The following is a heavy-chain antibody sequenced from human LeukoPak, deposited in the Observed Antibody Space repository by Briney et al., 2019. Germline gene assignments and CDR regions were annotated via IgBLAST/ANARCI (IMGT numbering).Heavy chain of an antibody. Sequence: SETLSLTCTVSGGSINSGDYYWSWIRQPPGKGLGWIGYIYYSGSTNYNPSLKSRVSISVDTSKNQFSLKLSSVTAADTAVYYCARTGSTVTMLYPFDHWGQGTLVTVSS. CDR3: ARTGSTVTMLYPFDH. D-gene: IGHD4-17*01. CDR1: GGSINSGDYY. CDR2: IYYSGST. J-gene: IGHJ4*02. V-gene: IGHV4-61*08.